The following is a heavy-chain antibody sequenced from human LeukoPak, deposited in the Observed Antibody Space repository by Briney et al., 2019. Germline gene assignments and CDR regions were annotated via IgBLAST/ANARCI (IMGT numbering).Heavy chain of an antibody. V-gene: IGHV3-23*01. CDR1: GFTFSSYA. CDR2: ISGSGGST. Sequence: GGSLRLSCAASGFTFSSYAMSWVRQAPGKGLEWVSAISGSGGSTYYADSVKGRFTISRDNSKNTPYLQMNSLRAEDTAVYYCAKKLVRPLRTLDYWGQGTLVTVSS. J-gene: IGHJ4*02. D-gene: IGHD3-10*01. CDR3: AKKLVRPLRTLDY.